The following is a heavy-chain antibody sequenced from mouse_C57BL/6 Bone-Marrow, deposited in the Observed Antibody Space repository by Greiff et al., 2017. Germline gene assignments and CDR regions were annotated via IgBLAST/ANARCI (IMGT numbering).Heavy chain of an antibody. CDR3: TTTGDYEDYAMDY. CDR1: GFNINDDY. Sequence: EVMLQQSGAELVRPGASVKLSCTASGFNINDDYMHWVKQRPEQGLEWIGWIDPENGDTEYASKFQGKATITADTSSNTAYLQLSSLTSEDTAVYYCTTTGDYEDYAMDYWGQGTSVTVSS. J-gene: IGHJ4*01. CDR2: IDPENGDT. V-gene: IGHV14-4*01. D-gene: IGHD2-4*01.